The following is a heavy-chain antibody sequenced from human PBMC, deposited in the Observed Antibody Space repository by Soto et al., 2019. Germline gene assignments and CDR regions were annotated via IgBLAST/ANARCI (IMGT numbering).Heavy chain of an antibody. CDR1: GRTFSINADF. CDR3: ARDRGLVRGKSDY. Sequence: VTLSLTCTVSGRTFSINADFWYLAWIRQPPGKGLEWIGSIDNGGNTYYNPPLKSRVIISADTSKNQFSLSLNSVTAADTAVYYCARDRGLVRGKSDYWGQGTLVTVSS. V-gene: IGHV4-39*07. J-gene: IGHJ4*02. CDR2: IDNGGNT. D-gene: IGHD6-19*01.